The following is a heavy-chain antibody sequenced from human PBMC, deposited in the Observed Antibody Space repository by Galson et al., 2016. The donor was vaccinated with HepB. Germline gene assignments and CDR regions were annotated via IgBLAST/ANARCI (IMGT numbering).Heavy chain of an antibody. CDR3: AREGEGGLSVAMDV. CDR2: IIPIFGVT. Sequence: SVKVSCKASGDSFSTSGFSWVRQAPGQGLEWLGGIIPIFGVTNYHQRFQGRLTITADKSTRTTYMDLTSLTTDDPAVYYCAREGEGGLSVAMDVWGQGTTVIVSS. V-gene: IGHV1-69*10. J-gene: IGHJ6*02. CDR1: GDSFSTSG. D-gene: IGHD1-26*01.